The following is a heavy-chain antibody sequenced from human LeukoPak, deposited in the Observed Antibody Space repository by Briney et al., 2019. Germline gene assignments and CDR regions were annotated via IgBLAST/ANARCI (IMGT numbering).Heavy chain of an antibody. Sequence: PSETLSLTCTVSGGSISSSSYYWGWIRQPPGKGLEWIGSIYYSGSTYYNPSLKSRVTISVDTSKNQFSLKLSSVTAADTAVYYCARRRRYSEETWGQGTLVTVSS. D-gene: IGHD3-9*01. V-gene: IGHV4-39*01. J-gene: IGHJ5*02. CDR1: GGSISSSSYY. CDR3: ARRRRYSEET. CDR2: IYYSGST.